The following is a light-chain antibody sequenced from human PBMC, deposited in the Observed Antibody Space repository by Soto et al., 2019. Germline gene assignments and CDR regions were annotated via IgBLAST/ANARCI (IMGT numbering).Light chain of an antibody. Sequence: AIRMTQSPSSLSASTGDRVNITCGASQGISSYLAWYQQKPGKAPKLLIYAASTLQSGVPSRFSGSGYGTDFTLTISCLQSEDFATYYCKQYYSYPRMYNFGQGTKVDIK. V-gene: IGKV1-8*01. J-gene: IGKJ2*01. CDR3: KQYYSYPRMYN. CDR2: AAS. CDR1: QGISSY.